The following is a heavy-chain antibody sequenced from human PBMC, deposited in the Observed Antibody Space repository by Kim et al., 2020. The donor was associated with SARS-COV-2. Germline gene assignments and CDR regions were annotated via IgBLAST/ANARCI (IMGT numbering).Heavy chain of an antibody. CDR2: INHSGST. J-gene: IGHJ4*02. D-gene: IGHD6-19*01. CDR3: ARGGRGIAVAGWYY. V-gene: IGHV4-34*01. CDR1: GGSFSGYY. Sequence: SETLSLTCAVYGGSFSGYYWSWIRQPPGKGLEWIGEINHSGSTNYNPSLKSRVTISVDTSKNQFSLKLSSVTAADTAVYYCARGGRGIAVAGWYYWGQGTLVTVSS.